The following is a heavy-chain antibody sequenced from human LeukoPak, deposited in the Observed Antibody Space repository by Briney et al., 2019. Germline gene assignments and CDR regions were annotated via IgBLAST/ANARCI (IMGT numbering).Heavy chain of an antibody. CDR3: AKNGFGSY. V-gene: IGHV3-7*02. J-gene: IGHJ4*02. D-gene: IGHD3-10*01. CDR1: GFTFSTNW. CDR2: INPDGSVN. Sequence: GGSLRLSCAASGFTFSTNWMIWVRQPPGKGLEWVASINPDGSVNFYADSVKGRFTISRDNAKNSLYLQMNSLRADDTAVYYCAKNGFGSYWGQGALVTVSS.